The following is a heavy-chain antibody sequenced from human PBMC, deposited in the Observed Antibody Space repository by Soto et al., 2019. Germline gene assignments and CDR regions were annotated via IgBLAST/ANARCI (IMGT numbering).Heavy chain of an antibody. V-gene: IGHV4-30-4*01. CDR1: GGSISSGDYY. J-gene: IGHJ5*02. CDR2: IYYSGST. Sequence: QVQLQESGPGLVKPSQTLSLTCTVSGGSISSGDYYWSWIRQPPGKGLEWIGYIYYSGSTYYNPSLKSRVTRSVDPSKDQFSLMLGSVTATAPALYYCARGWGGSGRERWFDPCGQVTLVTVS. D-gene: IGHD3-10*01. CDR3: ARGWGGSGRERWFDP.